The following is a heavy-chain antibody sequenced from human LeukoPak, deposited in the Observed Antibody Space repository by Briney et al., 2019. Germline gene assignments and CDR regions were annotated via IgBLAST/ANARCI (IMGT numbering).Heavy chain of an antibody. J-gene: IGHJ4*02. D-gene: IGHD6-13*01. V-gene: IGHV5-51*01. CDR3: ARSSSNYNY. Sequence: GESLKISCKGSGYSFTTYWIGWVRQMAGKGLEWMGIIYPDDSDTRYSPSFQGQVTISADKSISTAYLQWSSLRASGTAMYYCARSSSNYNYWGQGTLVTVSS. CDR2: IYPDDSDT. CDR1: GYSFTTYW.